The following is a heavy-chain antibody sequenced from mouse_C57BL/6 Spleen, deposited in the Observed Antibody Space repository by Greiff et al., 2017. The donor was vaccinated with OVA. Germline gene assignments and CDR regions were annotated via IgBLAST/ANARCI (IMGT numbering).Heavy chain of an antibody. J-gene: IGHJ1*03. CDR1: GYTFTSYW. CDR3: ARGDDWYFYV. V-gene: IGHV1-61*01. Sequence: VKLQQPGAELVRPGSSVKLSCKASGYTFTSYWMDWVKQRPGQGLEWIGNIYPSDSDTHYNPKFQDKAPLTVDKSSSTAYMQLSSLTSEGSAVYYCARGDDWYFYVWGTGTTVTVSS. CDR2: IYPSDSDT.